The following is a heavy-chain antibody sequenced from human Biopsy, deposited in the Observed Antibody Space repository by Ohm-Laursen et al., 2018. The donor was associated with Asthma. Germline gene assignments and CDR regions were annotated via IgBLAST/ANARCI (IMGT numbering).Heavy chain of an antibody. Sequence: SVKVSCKVSGYTFTSYYMHWVRQAPGHGLEWMGMINPFGGSSNFAQKFQGRLTMTRDTSTRTVYMELSSLRSEDTAVYYCAREVSTVDYGYYYFAMDVWGQGTTVTVSS. J-gene: IGHJ6*02. CDR1: GYTFTSYY. CDR2: INPFGGSS. D-gene: IGHD4-17*01. CDR3: AREVSTVDYGYYYFAMDV. V-gene: IGHV1-46*01.